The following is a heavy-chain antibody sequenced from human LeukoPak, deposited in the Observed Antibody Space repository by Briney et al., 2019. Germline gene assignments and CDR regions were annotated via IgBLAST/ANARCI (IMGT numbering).Heavy chain of an antibody. CDR2: IYYSGST. CDR1: GGSISSYY. D-gene: IGHD3-22*01. V-gene: IGHV4-59*01. J-gene: IGHJ5*02. Sequence: SETLSLTCTVSGGSISSYYWSWIRQPPGKGLEWIGYIYYSGSTNYNPSLKSRVTISVDTSKNQFFLRLSSVTAADTAVYYCARDSDGYYGAFDPWGRGTLVTVSS. CDR3: ARDSDGYYGAFDP.